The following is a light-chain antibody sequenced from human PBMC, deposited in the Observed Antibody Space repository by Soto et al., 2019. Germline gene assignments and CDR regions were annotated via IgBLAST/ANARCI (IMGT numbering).Light chain of an antibody. J-gene: IGKJ4*01. Sequence: EIVMTQSPATLSVSPGERATLSCRASQSVSSKLAWYQQRPGQAPRLLIYDASTRATGIPARFSGNGSGTEFTLTISSLQSEDFAVYYCQRYNNWPLTFGGGTKVEIK. CDR1: QSVSSK. CDR2: DAS. CDR3: QRYNNWPLT. V-gene: IGKV3-15*01.